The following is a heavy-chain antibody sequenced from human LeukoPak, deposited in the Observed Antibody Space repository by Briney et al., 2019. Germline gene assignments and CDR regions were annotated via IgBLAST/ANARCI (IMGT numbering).Heavy chain of an antibody. Sequence: PSETLSLTCAVYGGSFSGYYWSWIRQPPGKGLEWIGEINHSGSTNYNPSLKSRVTISVDTSKNQFSLKLSSVTAADTAVYYCARADPRSYDAFDIWGQGTMVTVSS. V-gene: IGHV4-34*01. CDR2: INHSGST. CDR3: ARADPRSYDAFDI. J-gene: IGHJ3*02. CDR1: GGSFSGYY.